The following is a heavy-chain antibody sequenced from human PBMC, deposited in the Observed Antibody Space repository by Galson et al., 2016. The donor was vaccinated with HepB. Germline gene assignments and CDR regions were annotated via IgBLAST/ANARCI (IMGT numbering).Heavy chain of an antibody. CDR3: VLDTPAFPAQADY. D-gene: IGHD3-3*02. Sequence: SLRLSCAASGLTFSGAWLTWVRQAPGKGLEWVGRIQSDGTADYAEPVKGRFSVSRDDSQNILYMQMNSLKAEDTAVYYCVLDTPAFPAQADYWGQGTLVTVSS. V-gene: IGHV3-15*01. J-gene: IGHJ4*02. CDR2: IQSDGTA. CDR1: GLTFSGAW.